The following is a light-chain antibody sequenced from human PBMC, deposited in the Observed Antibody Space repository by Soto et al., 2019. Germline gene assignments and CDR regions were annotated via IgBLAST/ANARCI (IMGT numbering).Light chain of an antibody. CDR2: GVS. J-gene: IGLJ3*02. CDR3: ASDTSSSSLV. CDR1: SSDVGGYNS. V-gene: IGLV2-14*01. Sequence: QAVVTQPASVSGSPGQSITISCTGTSSDVGGYNSVSWYQQHPGKAPTLMIFGVSSRPSEVSNRFSGSKSANTASLTISGLQFEDEAYYYCASDTSSSSLVFGGGTKLTVL.